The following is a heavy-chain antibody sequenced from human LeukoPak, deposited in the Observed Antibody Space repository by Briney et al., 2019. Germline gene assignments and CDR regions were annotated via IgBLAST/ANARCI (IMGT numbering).Heavy chain of an antibody. J-gene: IGHJ3*02. CDR3: AKDLSGSYFYRDVFDK. Sequence: SVKVSCKASGYTFTGYYMHWVRQAPGQGLEWMGWINPNSGGTNYAQKFQGRVTMTRDTSISTAYMELSRLRSDDTAVYYCAKDLSGSYFYRDVFDKWGQGTKVTVSS. CDR1: GYTFTGYY. D-gene: IGHD1-26*01. CDR2: INPNSGGT. V-gene: IGHV1-2*02.